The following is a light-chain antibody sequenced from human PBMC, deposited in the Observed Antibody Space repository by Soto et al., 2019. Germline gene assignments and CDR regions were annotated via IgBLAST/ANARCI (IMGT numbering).Light chain of an antibody. CDR3: QQYDYWPPYT. V-gene: IGKV3-15*01. CDR1: QSIRDN. Sequence: EIVMTQSPATLSVSPGERAFVSCRASQSIRDNLAWYQQTPGRPPRLLIYGASIRATGVPARFSGSGSGTEFTLTISSLQSEDFAVYYCQQYDYWPPYTFGPGTRVEIK. CDR2: GAS. J-gene: IGKJ2*01.